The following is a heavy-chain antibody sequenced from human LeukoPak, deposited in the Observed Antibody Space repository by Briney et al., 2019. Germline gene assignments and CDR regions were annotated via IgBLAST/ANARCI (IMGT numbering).Heavy chain of an antibody. CDR1: GFTFSKYG. V-gene: IGHV3-30*02. J-gene: IGHJ3*02. D-gene: IGHD3-22*01. CDR2: IRYDGSRK. Sequence: PGGSLRLSCEASGFTFSKYGIHWVRQPPGKGLEWVAFIRYDGSRKHYEDSLKGRFTISRDNSKNTLYLQMNSLRAEDTALYYCAKDLSPCYYDSSDYWGDAFDIWGQGTMVTVSS. CDR3: AKDLSPCYYDSSDYWGDAFDI.